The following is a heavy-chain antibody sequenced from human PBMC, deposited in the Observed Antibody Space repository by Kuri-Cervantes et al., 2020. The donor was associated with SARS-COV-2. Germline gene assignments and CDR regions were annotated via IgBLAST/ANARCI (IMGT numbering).Heavy chain of an antibody. V-gene: IGHV3-30*18. D-gene: IGHD2-21*01. CDR3: AKDRVGVQDF. J-gene: IGHJ4*02. Sequence: GESLKISCAASGFTFNNYAMHWVRQAPGKGLEWVAVISHDGKNKKCIASGKGRFTISRDNSQNTLYLHMKSLRSEDTAMYYCAKDRVGVQDFWGQGTLVTGSS. CDR1: GFTFNNYA. CDR2: ISHDGKNK.